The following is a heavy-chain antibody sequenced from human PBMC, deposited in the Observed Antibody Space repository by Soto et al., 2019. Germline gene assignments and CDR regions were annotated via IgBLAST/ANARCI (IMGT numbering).Heavy chain of an antibody. D-gene: IGHD6-19*01. CDR2: IWYDGSNK. V-gene: IGHV3-33*01. CDR3: AVGTPQTIAVAGTDFDY. J-gene: IGHJ4*02. Sequence: GGSLRLSCAASGFTFSSYGMHWVRQAPGKGLEWVAVIWYDGSNKYYADSVKGRFTISRDNSKNTLYLQMNSLRAEDTAVYYCAVGTPQTIAVAGTDFDYWGQGTLVTVSS. CDR1: GFTFSSYG.